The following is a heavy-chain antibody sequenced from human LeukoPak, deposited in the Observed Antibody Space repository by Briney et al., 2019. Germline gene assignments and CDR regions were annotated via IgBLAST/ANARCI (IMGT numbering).Heavy chain of an antibody. V-gene: IGHV4-39*01. J-gene: IGHJ5*02. CDR1: GGSISSSSYY. CDR3: ARQLVVVTLVNWFDP. D-gene: IGHD2-21*02. CDR2: IYYSGST. Sequence: SETLSLTCTVSGGSISSSSYYWGWIRQPPGKGLEWIGSIYYSGSTYYNPSLKSRVTISVDTSKNQFSLKLSSVTAADTAVYYCARQLVVVTLVNWFDPWGQGTLVTVSS.